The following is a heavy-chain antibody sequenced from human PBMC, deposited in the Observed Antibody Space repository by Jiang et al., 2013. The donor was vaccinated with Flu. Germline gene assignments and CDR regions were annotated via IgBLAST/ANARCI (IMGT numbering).Heavy chain of an antibody. CDR2: IYYSGST. D-gene: IGHD3-22*01. Sequence: SLTCTVSGGSISSYYWSWIRQPPGKGLEWIGYIYYSGSTNYNPSLKSRVTISVDTSKNQFSLKLSSVTAADTAVYYCARDYYDSSGYALDYWGQGTLVTVSS. J-gene: IGHJ4*02. V-gene: IGHV4-59*12. CDR3: ARDYYDSSGYALDY. CDR1: GGSISSYY.